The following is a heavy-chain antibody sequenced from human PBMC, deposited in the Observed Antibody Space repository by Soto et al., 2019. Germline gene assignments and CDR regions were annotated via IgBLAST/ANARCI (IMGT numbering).Heavy chain of an antibody. Sequence: QVQLVQSGAEMKNPGASVKVSCKASGYTFTSYGISRVRQAPGQGLEWMGWISGFNDDTNHAQKLQGRVTMTKDTSTSTAYTELRSLKSDDTAVYYCARSGSYYPARNWFGPWGQGTLVTVSS. CDR2: ISGFNDDT. CDR1: GYTFTSYG. J-gene: IGHJ5*02. CDR3: ARSGSYYPARNWFGP. D-gene: IGHD3-10*01. V-gene: IGHV1-18*01.